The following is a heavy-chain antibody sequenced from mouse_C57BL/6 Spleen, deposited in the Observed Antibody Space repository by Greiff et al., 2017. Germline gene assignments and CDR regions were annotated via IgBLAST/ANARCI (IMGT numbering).Heavy chain of an antibody. CDR3: ARGAYYSNYKGYFDV. J-gene: IGHJ1*03. V-gene: IGHV1-80*01. CDR1: GYAFSSYW. CDR2: IYPGDGDT. Sequence: VHLVESGAELVKPGASVKISCKASGYAFSSYWMNWVKQRPGKGLEWIGQIYPGDGDTNYNGKFKGKATLTADKSSSTAYMQLSSLTSEDSAVYFCARGAYYSNYKGYFDVWGTGTTVTVSS. D-gene: IGHD2-5*01.